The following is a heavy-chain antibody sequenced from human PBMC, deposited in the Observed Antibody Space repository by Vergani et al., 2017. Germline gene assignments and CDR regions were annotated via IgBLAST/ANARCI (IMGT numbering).Heavy chain of an antibody. Sequence: QVQLVESGGGVAQRGGSLRLSCATSGFTLSNYDMQWIRQGPSKGLEFVAFIQFDGSNQYYADSVKGRFTLSRDFSKNTLYLQMNSLRTDDTATYYCAKHFRGWGIDYWGQGTQVIVSS. V-gene: IGHV3-30*02. CDR3: AKHFRGWGIDY. CDR2: IQFDGSNQ. J-gene: IGHJ4*02. CDR1: GFTLSNYD. D-gene: IGHD3-16*01.